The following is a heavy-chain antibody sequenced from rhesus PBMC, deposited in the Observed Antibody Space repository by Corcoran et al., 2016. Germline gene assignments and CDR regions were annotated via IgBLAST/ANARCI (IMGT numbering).Heavy chain of an antibody. D-gene: IGHD3-16*01. J-gene: IGHJ4*01. CDR1: GGSISSSY. Sequence: QLQLQESGPGLVKPSENLSVTCAVSGGSISSSYWSWIRQAPGKGREWIGCIYGGGSWTNYNPSLESRVTLSVDTSKNQFSLKLTSVTAADTAVYYCVRYNRDTYYYFDYWGQGVLVSVSS. V-gene: IGHV4-169*01. CDR3: VRYNRDTYYYFDY. CDR2: IYGGGSWT.